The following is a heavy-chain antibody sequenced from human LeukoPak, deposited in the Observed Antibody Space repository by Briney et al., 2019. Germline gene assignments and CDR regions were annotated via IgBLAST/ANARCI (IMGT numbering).Heavy chain of an antibody. V-gene: IGHV1-2*02. Sequence: ASVKVSCKASGYTFTGFYMHWVRQAPGQGLEWMGWINPNSGGTNYAQKFQGRVTMTRDTSISTAYMELSRLRSDDTAVYYCARDLRYYYGSGLKWRNYGMDVWGQGTTVTVSS. D-gene: IGHD3-10*01. CDR1: GYTFTGFY. CDR3: ARDLRYYYGSGLKWRNYGMDV. J-gene: IGHJ6*02. CDR2: INPNSGGT.